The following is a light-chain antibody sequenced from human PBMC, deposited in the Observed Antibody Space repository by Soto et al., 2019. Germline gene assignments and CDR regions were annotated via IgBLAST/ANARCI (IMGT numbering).Light chain of an antibody. CDR3: QQYGSSPSLT. CDR2: DAS. V-gene: IGKV1-5*01. J-gene: IGKJ4*01. Sequence: DIQMTQSPSTLSASVGDRVTITCRASQSISSWLAWYQQKPGKAPKLLIYDASSLESGVPSRFSGSGSGTEFTLTISSLQPDDFAVYYCQQYGSSPSLTFGGGTKVDIK. CDR1: QSISSW.